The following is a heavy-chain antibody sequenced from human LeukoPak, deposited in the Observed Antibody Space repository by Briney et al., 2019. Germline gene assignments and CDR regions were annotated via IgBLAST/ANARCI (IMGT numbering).Heavy chain of an antibody. CDR1: GFTFTSYG. CDR2: ITYDGYYK. Sequence: GGSLRLSCAASGFTFTSYGMHWVRQAPGKGLEWVALITYDGYYKYYSDSVKGRFTISSDTSKNTLYLQMNSLRAEDTAVYYCARDLSPVVRASPMGYWGQGTLDTVSS. J-gene: IGHJ4*02. D-gene: IGHD3-10*01. CDR3: ARDLSPVVRASPMGY. V-gene: IGHV3-30*03.